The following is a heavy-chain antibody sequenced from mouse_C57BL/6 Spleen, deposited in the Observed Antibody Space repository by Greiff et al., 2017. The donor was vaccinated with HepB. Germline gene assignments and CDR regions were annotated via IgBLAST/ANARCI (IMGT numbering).Heavy chain of an antibody. CDR1: GYTFTSYW. V-gene: IGHV1-53*01. Sequence: QVHVKQSGTELVKPGASVKLSCKASGYTFTSYWMHWVKQRPGQGLEWIGNINPSNGGTNYNEKFKSKATLTVDKSSSTAYMQLISLTSEDSAVYYCAKSTMVTTSYFDYWGQGTTRTVSS. CDR2: INPSNGGT. J-gene: IGHJ2*01. CDR3: AKSTMVTTSYFDY. D-gene: IGHD2-2*01.